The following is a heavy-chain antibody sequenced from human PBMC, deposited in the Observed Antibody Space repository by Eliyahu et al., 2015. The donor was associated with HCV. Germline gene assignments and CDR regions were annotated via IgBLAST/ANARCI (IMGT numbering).Heavy chain of an antibody. CDR1: GYRFSSYG. J-gene: IGHJ6*02. Sequence: QVQLVQSGAEVKKPGASVKVSCKASGYRFSSYGISWVRQAPGQGPEWMGWISGYNGNTQYTQKFQGRVTMTADTSTSTVYLELRTLRSDDTAVYYCARDHPLYSSGWSPGAGPSDYGMDVWGQGTTVTVSS. D-gene: IGHD6-19*01. V-gene: IGHV1-18*01. CDR3: ARDHPLYSSGWSPGAGPSDYGMDV. CDR2: ISGYNGNT.